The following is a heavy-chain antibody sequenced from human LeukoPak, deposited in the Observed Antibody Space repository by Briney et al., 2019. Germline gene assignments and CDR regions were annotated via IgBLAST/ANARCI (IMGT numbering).Heavy chain of an antibody. Sequence: VASVKVSCKASGYTFTDYYIHWVRQAPGQGLEWMGRINPKSGGTNYAQKFQGRVTITRDRANATAYMELNNLRSDDTAAFYCARSWTKTNYHYMDVWAKGTTVTVS. CDR1: GYTFTDYY. CDR2: INPKSGGT. D-gene: IGHD1-14*01. J-gene: IGHJ6*03. V-gene: IGHV1-2*06. CDR3: ARSWTKTNYHYMDV.